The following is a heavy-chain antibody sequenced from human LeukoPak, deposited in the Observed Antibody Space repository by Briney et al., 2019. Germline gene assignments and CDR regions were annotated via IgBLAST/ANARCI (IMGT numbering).Heavy chain of an antibody. Sequence: GRSLRLSCAASGFTFSSYAMHWVRQAPGKGLEWVAVISYDGSNKYYADSVRGRFTISRDNSKNTLYLQMNSLRAEDTAVYYCARDSEMVYAFYYYGMDVWGQGTTVTVSS. V-gene: IGHV3-30-3*01. CDR2: ISYDGSNK. CDR3: ARDSEMVYAFYYYGMDV. J-gene: IGHJ6*02. D-gene: IGHD2-8*01. CDR1: GFTFSSYA.